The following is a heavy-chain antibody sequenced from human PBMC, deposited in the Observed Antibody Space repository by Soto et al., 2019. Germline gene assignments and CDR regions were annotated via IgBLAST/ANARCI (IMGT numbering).Heavy chain of an antibody. V-gene: IGHV3-30*18. Sequence: QVQLVESGGGVVQPGRSLTLSCVASGFTFTTYGMHWVRQAPGKGLEWVAVISDDGSDKYYADSVKGRFTISRDNSKNTLYLQMNSLRAEYTAMYYCAKDSHAEVVYYFDSWGQGTLVTVSS. CDR2: ISDDGSDK. J-gene: IGHJ4*02. CDR3: AKDSHAEVVYYFDS. CDR1: GFTFTTYG.